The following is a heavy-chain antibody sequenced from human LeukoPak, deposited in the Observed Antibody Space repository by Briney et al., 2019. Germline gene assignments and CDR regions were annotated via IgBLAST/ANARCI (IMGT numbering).Heavy chain of an antibody. Sequence: GGSLRLSCEASGITLSSHGMHWVRQAPGKGLEWMAFIPFDGSRQYYADSVKGRYIISRDNSKQTLYLQINNLRAEDTAVYYCAKAADNFDIWGQGTMVTVSS. CDR2: IPFDGSRQ. CDR1: GITLSSHG. D-gene: IGHD3-9*01. V-gene: IGHV3-30*02. CDR3: AKAADNFDI. J-gene: IGHJ3*02.